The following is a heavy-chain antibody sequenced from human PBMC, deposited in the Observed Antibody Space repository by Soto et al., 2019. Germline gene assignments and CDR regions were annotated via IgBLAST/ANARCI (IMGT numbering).Heavy chain of an antibody. V-gene: IGHV1-18*01. Sequence: QVQLVQSGAEVKKPGASVKVSCKASGYTFTSYGISWVRQAPGQGLEWMGWISAHNGNTNYAQKLQGRVTMTTDTSTSTAYMELRSLRSDDTAVYYCASNYLYYYGSGNTNYYGMDVWGQGTTVTVSS. CDR3: ASNYLYYYGSGNTNYYGMDV. CDR1: GYTFTSYG. J-gene: IGHJ6*02. D-gene: IGHD3-10*01. CDR2: ISAHNGNT.